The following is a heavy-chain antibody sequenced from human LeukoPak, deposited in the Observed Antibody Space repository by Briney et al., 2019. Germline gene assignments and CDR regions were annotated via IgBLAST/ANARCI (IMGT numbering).Heavy chain of an antibody. CDR1: GFTLSNAW. CDR2: IKQDGSET. V-gene: IGHV3-7*01. CDR3: VREGFYFFDF. J-gene: IGHJ4*01. Sequence: GGSLRLSCAASGFTLSNAWMSWVRQVPGKGLEWVANIKQDGSETTYADSVRGRFTIFRDNAKDSVYLQMNSLGAEDSATYYCVREGFYFFDFWGQGTLVTVSS.